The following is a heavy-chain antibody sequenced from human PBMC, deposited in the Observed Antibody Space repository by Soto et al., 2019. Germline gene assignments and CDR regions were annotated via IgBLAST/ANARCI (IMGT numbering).Heavy chain of an antibody. Sequence: GASVKVSCKASGFTFTSSAVQWVRHARGQRLEWIGWIVVGSGNTNYAQKFQERVTITRDMSTSTAYMELSSLRSEDTAVYYCGSNYIAAAGADYWDQGTLVTVSS. D-gene: IGHD6-13*01. CDR3: GSNYIAAAGADY. V-gene: IGHV1-58*01. CDR1: GFTFTSSA. CDR2: IVVGSGNT. J-gene: IGHJ4*02.